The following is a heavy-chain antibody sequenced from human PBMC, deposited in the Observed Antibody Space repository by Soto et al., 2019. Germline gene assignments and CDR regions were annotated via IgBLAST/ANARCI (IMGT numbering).Heavy chain of an antibody. CDR1: GYIFTNYA. D-gene: IGHD2-2*01. CDR2: INAGSGNT. V-gene: IGHV1-3*01. J-gene: IGHJ3*01. CDR3: ARGECGSTSCASALDL. Sequence: QVQLVQSGAEVRKPGASVKVSCKASGYIFTNYAVHWVRQAPGQRLEWMGWINAGSGNTKYSEKFQGRVTFSRDTTASTAFMELTTLTSEHTATYYCARGECGSTSCASALDLWGQGTLVTVSS.